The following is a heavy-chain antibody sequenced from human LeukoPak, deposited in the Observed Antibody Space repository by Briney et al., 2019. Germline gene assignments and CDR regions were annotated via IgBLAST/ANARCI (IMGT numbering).Heavy chain of an antibody. CDR1: GLTFSSYW. CDR2: IKQDGSEK. D-gene: IGHD2-8*01. CDR3: ARGGRANGVYDAFDI. J-gene: IGHJ3*02. V-gene: IGHV3-7*01. Sequence: GGSLRLSCAASGLTFSSYWMSWVRQAPGKGLEWVANIKQDGSEKYYVDSVKGRFTISRDNAKNSLYLQMNTLRAEDTALYYCARGGRANGVYDAFDIWGQGTIVTVSS.